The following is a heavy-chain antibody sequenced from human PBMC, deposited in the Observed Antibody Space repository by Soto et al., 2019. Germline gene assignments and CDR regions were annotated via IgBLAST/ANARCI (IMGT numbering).Heavy chain of an antibody. J-gene: IGHJ6*02. V-gene: IGHV3-33*01. CDR2: IWYDGSNK. Sequence: PGGSLRLSCAASGFTFSSYGMHWVRQAPGKGLEWVAVIWYDGSNKYYADSVKGRFTISRDNSKNTLYPQMNSLRAEDSAVYYCAREAGDYNYYYYGMDVWGQGTTVTVSS. CDR3: AREAGDYNYYYYGMDV. CDR1: GFTFSSYG. D-gene: IGHD4-17*01.